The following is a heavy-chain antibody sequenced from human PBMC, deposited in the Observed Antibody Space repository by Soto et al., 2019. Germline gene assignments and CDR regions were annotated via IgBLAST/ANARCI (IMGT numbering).Heavy chain of an antibody. CDR3: TREAIVVIPAAQPSHFDS. Sequence: QVQLVQSGAEVRKPGASVRVPCRGFGTTLINYVINWCRKAPGQALNGMGWITPYSGYTHSAQKFQGRLTLTTDTAATTAYMELRSLRSADTALYYCTREAIVVIPAAQPSHFDSWGQGTLVTVSS. J-gene: IGHJ4*02. CDR1: GTTLINYV. D-gene: IGHD2-2*01. CDR2: ITPYSGYT. V-gene: IGHV1-18*01.